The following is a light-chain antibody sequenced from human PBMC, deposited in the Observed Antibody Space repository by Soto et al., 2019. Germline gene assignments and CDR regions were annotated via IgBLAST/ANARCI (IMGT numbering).Light chain of an antibody. J-gene: IGKJ4*01. CDR3: QQRSNWPLT. CDR1: QSVRSY. Sequence: EIVLTQSPATLSLSPGERATLSCRASQSVRSYLAWYQQTIGQAPRLLIYDASNRATGIPARFSGSGSGTDFNLTISSLEPEDFAVYYCQQRSNWPLTFGGGTKVEIK. CDR2: DAS. V-gene: IGKV3-11*01.